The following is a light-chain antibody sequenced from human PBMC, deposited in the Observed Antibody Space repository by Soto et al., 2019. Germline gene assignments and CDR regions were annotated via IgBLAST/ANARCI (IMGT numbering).Light chain of an antibody. CDR1: QSDSPSY. Sequence: EVVLTQSPDTLSLSPGDTATLSCWASQSDSPSYLAWYQQKSGQAPRLLIFGASTRATGIPDRFSGRASETNFTLTISRLEPEDFAVYFCQQWGASQVTFGGGTKVEI. J-gene: IGKJ4*01. CDR2: GAS. V-gene: IGKV3-20*01. CDR3: QQWGASQVT.